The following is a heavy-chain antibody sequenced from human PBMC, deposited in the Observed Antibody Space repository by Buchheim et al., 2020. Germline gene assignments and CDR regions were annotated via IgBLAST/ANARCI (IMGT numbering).Heavy chain of an antibody. V-gene: IGHV3-48*03. CDR3: AKDRTTMVQGNWFDP. Sequence: EVHLVASGGGLVQPGGSLRLSCTGSGFTFNTYEMNWVRQAPGKGLEWVSYISGSGSVIDYSESVKGRFTISRDNSKNTLYLQMNSLRAEDTAVYYCAKDRTTMVQGNWFDPWGQGTL. J-gene: IGHJ5*02. D-gene: IGHD3-10*01. CDR2: ISGSGSVI. CDR1: GFTFNTYE.